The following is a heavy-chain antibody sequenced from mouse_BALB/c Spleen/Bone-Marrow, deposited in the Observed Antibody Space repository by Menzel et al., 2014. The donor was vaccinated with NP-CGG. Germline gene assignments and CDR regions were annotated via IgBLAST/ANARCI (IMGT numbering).Heavy chain of an antibody. V-gene: IGHV1S130*01. Sequence: QVHVKQSGSVLVRPGASVKLSCKASGYTFTSSWMHWAKQRPGQGLEWIGEIHPNSGNTNYNEEFKGKATLTVDTSSSTAYVDLSSLTSEDSAVYYCARSGFDYWGQGTTLTVSS. CDR3: ARSGFDY. D-gene: IGHD4-1*01. CDR1: GYTFTSSW. J-gene: IGHJ2*01. CDR2: IHPNSGNT.